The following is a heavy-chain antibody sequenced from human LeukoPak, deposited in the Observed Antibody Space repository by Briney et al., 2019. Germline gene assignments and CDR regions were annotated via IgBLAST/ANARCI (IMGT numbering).Heavy chain of an antibody. D-gene: IGHD2-15*01. CDR2: INHSGST. CDR1: GGSFSGYY. V-gene: IGHV4-34*01. CDR3: AREGVVGAYGHFDY. Sequence: PSETLSLTCAAYGGSFSGYYWSWIRQPPGKGLEWIGEINHSGSTNYNPSLKSRVTISVDTSKNQFSLKLSSVTAADTAVYYCAREGVVGAYGHFDYWGQGTLVTVSS. J-gene: IGHJ4*02.